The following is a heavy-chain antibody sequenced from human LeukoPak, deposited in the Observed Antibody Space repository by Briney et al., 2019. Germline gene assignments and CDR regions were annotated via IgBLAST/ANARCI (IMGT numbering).Heavy chain of an antibody. D-gene: IGHD3/OR15-3a*01. CDR1: GFTFSSYG. CDR3: AKDNFGTIDY. Sequence: GGSLRLSCAASGFTFSSYGMHWVRQAPGKGLEWVAFIRYDGSNKYYADSVKGRFTISRDNSKNSLYLQMNSLRTDDTALYYCAKDNFGTIDYWGQGTLVTVSS. V-gene: IGHV3-30*02. CDR2: IRYDGSNK. J-gene: IGHJ4*02.